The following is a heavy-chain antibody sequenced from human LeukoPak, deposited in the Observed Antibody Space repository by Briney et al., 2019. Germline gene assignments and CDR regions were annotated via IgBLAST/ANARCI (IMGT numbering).Heavy chain of an antibody. CDR2: ISYDGSNK. V-gene: IGHV3-30-3*01. D-gene: IGHD6-13*01. Sequence: GGSLRLSCAASGFTFSSYAMLWVRQAPGKGRECVAVISYDGSNKYYADSVKGRFTISRDNSKNTLYLQMNSLRAEDTAVYYCARRPIAAAGTNYFDYWGQGTLVTVSS. CDR1: GFTFSSYA. J-gene: IGHJ4*02. CDR3: ARRPIAAAGTNYFDY.